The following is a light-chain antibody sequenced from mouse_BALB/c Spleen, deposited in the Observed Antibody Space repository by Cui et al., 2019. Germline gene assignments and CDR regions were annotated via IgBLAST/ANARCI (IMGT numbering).Light chain of an antibody. CDR1: QSISDY. CDR3: QNGHSFPFT. Sequence: DIVMTQPPATLSVTPGDRVSLSCRASQSISDYLHWYQQKAHESPRLLIKYASQSISGIPSRVSDSGSGSDFTLSINSVEPEDVGVYYCQNGHSFPFTFGSGTKLEIK. CDR2: YAS. V-gene: IGKV5-39*01. J-gene: IGKJ4*01.